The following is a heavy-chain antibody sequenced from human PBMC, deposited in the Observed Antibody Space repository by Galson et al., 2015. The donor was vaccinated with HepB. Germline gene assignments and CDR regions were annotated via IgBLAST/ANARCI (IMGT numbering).Heavy chain of an antibody. CDR3: ARDLLAKNFYVEVVAAYNWFDP. Sequence: SLRLSCAASGFTFSSYSMNWVRQAPGKGLEWVSYISSSSSTIYYADSVKGRFTISRDNAKNSLYLQMNSLRDEDTAVYYCARDLLAKNFYVEVVAAYNWFDPWGQGTLVTVSS. J-gene: IGHJ5*02. V-gene: IGHV3-48*02. CDR1: GFTFSSYS. CDR2: ISSSSSTI. D-gene: IGHD2-15*01.